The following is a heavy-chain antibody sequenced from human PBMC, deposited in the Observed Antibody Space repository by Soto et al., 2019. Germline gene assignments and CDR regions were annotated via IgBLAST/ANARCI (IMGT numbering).Heavy chain of an antibody. V-gene: IGHV3-33*01. CDR1: GFIFSTYG. D-gene: IGHD1-26*01. Sequence: QVQLVESGGGVVQPGRSLRLSCAASGFIFSTYGMHWVRQAPGKGLEWVAMIWLDGSNNYYADSVRGRFTISRDNSKDTLYLEMDSLSVDDTAIYYCASEKLKGGVFDSWGLGTLVSVSS. CDR2: IWLDGSNN. J-gene: IGHJ4*02. CDR3: ASEKLKGGVFDS.